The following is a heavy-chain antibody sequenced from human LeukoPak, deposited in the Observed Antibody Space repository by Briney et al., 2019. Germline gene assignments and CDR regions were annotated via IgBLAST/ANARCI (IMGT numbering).Heavy chain of an antibody. CDR2: INHSGST. V-gene: IGHV4-34*01. D-gene: IGHD2-21*02. CDR3: AKWGPYCVGDYCPALDS. Sequence: PSETLSLTCAVYGGSFSGYYWSWIRQPPGKGLEWIGEINHSGSTNYNPSLKSRVTISVDTSKNQFSLKLSSVTAADTAVYYCAKWGPYCVGDYCPALDSWGPGTLVTVSS. CDR1: GGSFSGYY. J-gene: IGHJ4*02.